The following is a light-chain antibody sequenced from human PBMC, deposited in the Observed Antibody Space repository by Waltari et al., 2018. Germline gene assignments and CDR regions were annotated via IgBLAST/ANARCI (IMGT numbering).Light chain of an antibody. CDR2: WAS. Sequence: DFVMTQSPDSLAVSLGGRATINCRSSQTILDNADKSNYLAWYQHKPGQPPKLLISWASARESGVPDRFTGSGSGTDFTLNITSLQAEDVAIYYCQQYYATPRTFGQGTKVEVK. J-gene: IGKJ1*01. CDR3: QQYYATPRT. V-gene: IGKV4-1*01. CDR1: QTILDNADKSNY.